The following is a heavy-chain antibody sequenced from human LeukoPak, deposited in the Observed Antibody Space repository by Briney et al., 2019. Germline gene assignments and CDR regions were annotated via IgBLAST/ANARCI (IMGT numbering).Heavy chain of an antibody. CDR2: ISSSSSYI. Sequence: PGGSLRLSCAASGFTFSSYSMNWVRQAPGKGLEWVSSISSSSSYIYYADSVKGRFTISRDNAKDSLYLQMNSLRAEDTAVYYCAKAWFYDILTGFDYWGQGTLVTVSS. D-gene: IGHD3-9*01. V-gene: IGHV3-21*01. CDR3: AKAWFYDILTGFDY. J-gene: IGHJ4*02. CDR1: GFTFSSYS.